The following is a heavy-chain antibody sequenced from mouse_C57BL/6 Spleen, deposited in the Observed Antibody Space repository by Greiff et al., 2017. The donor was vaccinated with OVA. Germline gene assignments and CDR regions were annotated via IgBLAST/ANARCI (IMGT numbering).Heavy chain of an antibody. CDR1: GYTFTSYW. J-gene: IGHJ2*01. Sequence: QVQLQQPGAELVMPGASVKLSCKASGYTFTSYWMHWVKQRPGQGLVWIGEIDPSDSYTNYNQKFKGKSTLTVDKSSSTAYMQLSSLTSEDSAVYYCATTVVAGFDYWGQGTTLTVSS. CDR2: IDPSDSYT. CDR3: ATTVVAGFDY. D-gene: IGHD1-1*01. V-gene: IGHV1-69*01.